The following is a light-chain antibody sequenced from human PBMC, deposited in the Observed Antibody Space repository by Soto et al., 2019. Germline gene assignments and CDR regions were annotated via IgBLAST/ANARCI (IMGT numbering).Light chain of an antibody. CDR1: SSDVGGYNY. Sequence: QSALTQPASVSGAPGQSITISCTGTSSDVGGYNYVSWYQQHPGKAPKLMIYDVTNRPSGVSNRFSGSKSGNTASLTISGLQAEDDADDYCSSSTSSSTPLVFGGGTKLTVL. CDR2: DVT. CDR3: SSSTSSSTPLV. J-gene: IGLJ3*02. V-gene: IGLV2-14*01.